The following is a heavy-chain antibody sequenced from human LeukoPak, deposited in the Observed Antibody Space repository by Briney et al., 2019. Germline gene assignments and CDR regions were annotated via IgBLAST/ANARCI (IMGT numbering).Heavy chain of an antibody. CDR2: INPNSGGT. CDR1: GYTFTGYY. V-gene: IGHV1-2*04. Sequence: ASVKVSCKASGYTFTGYYVHWVRQAPGQGLEWMGWINPNSGGTNYAQKFQGWVTMTRDTSISTAYVELSRLRSDDTAVYYCARRSSRLWFGEWVRGAFDIWGQGTMVTVSS. J-gene: IGHJ3*02. D-gene: IGHD3-10*01. CDR3: ARRSSRLWFGEWVRGAFDI.